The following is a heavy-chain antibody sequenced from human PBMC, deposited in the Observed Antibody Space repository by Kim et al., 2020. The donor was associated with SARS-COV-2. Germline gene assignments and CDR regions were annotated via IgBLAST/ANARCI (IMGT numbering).Heavy chain of an antibody. CDR1: GFTFSNAW. Sequence: GGSLRLSCAASGFTFSNAWMSWVRQAPGKGLEWVGRIKSKTDGGTTDYAAPVKGRFTISRDDSKNTLYLQMNSLKTEDTAVYYCTTDSGSYYVVYSDYWGQGTLVTVSS. CDR3: TTDSGSYYVVYSDY. V-gene: IGHV3-15*01. CDR2: IKSKTDGGTT. D-gene: IGHD1-26*01. J-gene: IGHJ4*02.